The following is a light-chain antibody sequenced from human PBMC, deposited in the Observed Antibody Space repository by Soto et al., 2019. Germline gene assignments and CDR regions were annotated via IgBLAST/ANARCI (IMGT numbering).Light chain of an antibody. CDR2: AAS. Sequence: DIQLTQSPSFLSASVGDRVTITCRASQGISRYLAWYQQKPGKAPKLLIYAASTLQSGVPSRFSGSGSWTEFNLTLSSLQPEDFATYYCQQLNSYPHTFGGGTKVEIK. J-gene: IGKJ4*01. V-gene: IGKV1-9*01. CDR3: QQLNSYPHT. CDR1: QGISRY.